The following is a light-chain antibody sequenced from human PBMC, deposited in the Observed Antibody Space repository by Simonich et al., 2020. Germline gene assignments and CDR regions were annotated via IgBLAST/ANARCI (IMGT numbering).Light chain of an antibody. CDR1: QGISNY. Sequence: NIQMTQSPSAMSASVGDRVTITCRARQGISNYLAWFQQKPGKVPKHLIYAASRLQSGVPSRFSGSGSGTEFTLTISSLQPEDFATYYCLQHNSYLEGFGPGTKVDIK. V-gene: IGKV1D-17*01. J-gene: IGKJ3*01. CDR3: LQHNSYLEG. CDR2: AAS.